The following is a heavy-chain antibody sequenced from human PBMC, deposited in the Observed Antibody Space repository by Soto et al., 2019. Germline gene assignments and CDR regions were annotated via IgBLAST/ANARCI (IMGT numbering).Heavy chain of an antibody. CDR1: GFTFSRYG. V-gene: IGHV3-30*18. CDR3: AKESHPYTRSSGMDV. Sequence: QVQLVESGGGVVQPGRSLRLSCAASGFTFSRYGIHWVRQAPGKGLEWVAVISYDGINKYYADSVKGRFTISRDDSRNTLYLQMNRLSAEDMAVYYCAKESHPYTRSSGMDVWGQGTTVTVSS. CDR2: ISYDGINK. D-gene: IGHD6-6*01. J-gene: IGHJ6*02.